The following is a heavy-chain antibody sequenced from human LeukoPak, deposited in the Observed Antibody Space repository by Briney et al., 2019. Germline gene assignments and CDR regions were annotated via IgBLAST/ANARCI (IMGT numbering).Heavy chain of an antibody. CDR1: GDSISTYY. Sequence: PSETLSLTCTVSGDSISTYYWSWIRQPPGKRLEWIGRIYTSGSTNYNPSLKSRVTMSVDTSKNQFSLKLSSVTAADTAVYYCAKQSLYGDYDYWGQGTLVTVSS. J-gene: IGHJ4*02. CDR3: AKQSLYGDYDY. D-gene: IGHD4-17*01. V-gene: IGHV4-4*07. CDR2: IYTSGST.